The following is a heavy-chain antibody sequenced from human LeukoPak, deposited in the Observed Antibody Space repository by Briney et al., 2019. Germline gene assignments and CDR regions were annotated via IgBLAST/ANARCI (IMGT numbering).Heavy chain of an antibody. Sequence: QPGRSLRLSCAASGFIFSSYGMHWVRQAPGKGLEWVAVISYDGSSKYYADSVKGRFTISRDNSKNTLYLQMNSLRAEDTAVYYCASPAVYSSSWYYFDYWGQGTLVAVSS. CDR3: ASPAVYSSSWYYFDY. D-gene: IGHD6-13*01. CDR2: ISYDGSSK. V-gene: IGHV3-30*03. J-gene: IGHJ4*02. CDR1: GFIFSSYG.